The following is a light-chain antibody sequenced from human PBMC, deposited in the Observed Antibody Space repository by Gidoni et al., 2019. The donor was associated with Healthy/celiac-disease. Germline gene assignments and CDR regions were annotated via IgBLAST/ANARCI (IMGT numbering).Light chain of an antibody. CDR2: LGS. Sequence: DIVMTQSPLSLPVTPGEPASISCRSSQSRLHSNGYNYLDWYQQKPGQSPQLLNYLGSNRASGVAERFSGSGSGTDFILKISRVDAEDVGVYYCMQALQTPLTFGGGTKVEIK. J-gene: IGKJ4*01. CDR1: QSRLHSNGYNY. CDR3: MQALQTPLT. V-gene: IGKV2-28*01.